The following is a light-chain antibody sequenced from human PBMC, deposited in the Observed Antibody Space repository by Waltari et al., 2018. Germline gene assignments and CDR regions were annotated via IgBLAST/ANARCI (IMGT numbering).Light chain of an antibody. CDR1: SGSLSTTSY. CDR2: KAN. V-gene: IGLV8-61*01. CDR3: ALYMGSGIWV. J-gene: IGLJ3*02. Sequence: QTVVTQEPSLSVSPGGTVTLTCAFSSGSLSTTSYDHWYQQTPGQAPRTLVYKANARSSGVPDRFSGSILGNTAALTITGAQADDESDYYCALYMGSGIWVFGGGTRLTVL.